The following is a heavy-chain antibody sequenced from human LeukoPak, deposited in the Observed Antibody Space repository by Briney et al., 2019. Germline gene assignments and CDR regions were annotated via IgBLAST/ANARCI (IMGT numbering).Heavy chain of an antibody. CDR2: INPNSGGT. CDR3: ARDETLIAASGTPDYYYYGMDV. V-gene: IGHV1-2*02. CDR1: GYTFTGYY. J-gene: IGHJ6*02. D-gene: IGHD6-13*01. Sequence: GASVSVSCTASGYTFTGYYMHWVRQAPGQGLEWMGWINPNSGGTNYAQKFQGRVTMTRDTSSSTAYMELSRLRSDDTAVYYCARDETLIAASGTPDYYYYGMDVWGQGTTVTVSS.